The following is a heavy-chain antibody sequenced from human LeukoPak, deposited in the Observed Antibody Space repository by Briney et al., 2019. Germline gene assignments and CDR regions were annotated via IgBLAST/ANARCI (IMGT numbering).Heavy chain of an antibody. J-gene: IGHJ4*02. CDR1: GGSFSGYY. D-gene: IGHD2-2*01. CDR2: INHSGST. Sequence: SETLSLTCAVYGGSFSGYYWSWIRQPPGKGLEWIGEINHSGSTNYNPSLKSRVTISVDTSKNQFSLKLSSVTAAGTAVYYCARGRTPSPFYCSSTSCPAHYWGQGTLVTVSS. V-gene: IGHV4-34*01. CDR3: ARGRTPSPFYCSSTSCPAHY.